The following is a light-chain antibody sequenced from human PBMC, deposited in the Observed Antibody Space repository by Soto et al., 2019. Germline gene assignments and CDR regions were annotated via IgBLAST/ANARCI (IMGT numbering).Light chain of an antibody. CDR1: QSVLYSSNNKNY. J-gene: IGKJ4*01. V-gene: IGKV4-1*01. Sequence: DIVMTQSPDSLAVSLGERATINCKSSQSVLYSSNNKNYLAWYQQKPGHPPKRLIYWASTRESGVPDRFSGSGSGTDFTLTISSLQAEDGAVYYCQQYYSTPLTFGGGTKVDIK. CDR3: QQYYSTPLT. CDR2: WAS.